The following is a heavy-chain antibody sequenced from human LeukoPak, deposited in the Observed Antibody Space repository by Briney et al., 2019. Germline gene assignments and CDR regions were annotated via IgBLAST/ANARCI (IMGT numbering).Heavy chain of an antibody. CDR3: AGRPDTAMVAIFDY. CDR2: INPNSGGT. V-gene: IGHV1-2*02. J-gene: IGHJ4*02. CDR1: GYTLTELS. Sequence: ASVKVSCKVSGYTLTELSMHWVRQAPGKGLEWMGWINPNSGGTNYAQKFQGRVTMTGDTSISTAYMELSRLSSDDTAIYYCAGRPDTAMVAIFDYWGQGTLVTVSS. D-gene: IGHD5-18*01.